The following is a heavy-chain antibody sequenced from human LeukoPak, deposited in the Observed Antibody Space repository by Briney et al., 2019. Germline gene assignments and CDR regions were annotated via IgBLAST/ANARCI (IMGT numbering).Heavy chain of an antibody. CDR2: ITSSSTYI. D-gene: IGHD6-13*01. CDR3: AKGALGRIAAAGTVYFDY. V-gene: IGHV3-21*04. J-gene: IGHJ4*02. Sequence: GGSLRLSCAASGFTFSTYNMNWVRQAPGKGLEWVSSITSSSTYIYYADSVKGRFTISRDNSKNTLYLQMDSLRAEDTAVYFCAKGALGRIAAAGTVYFDYWGQGTLVTVSS. CDR1: GFTFSTYN.